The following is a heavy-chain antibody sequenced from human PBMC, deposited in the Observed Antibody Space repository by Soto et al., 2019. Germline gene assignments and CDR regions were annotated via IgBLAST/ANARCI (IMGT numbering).Heavy chain of an antibody. D-gene: IGHD3-3*01. Sequence: VKVSCKASGYTFTGYYMHWVRQAPGQGLEWMGWINPNSGGTNYAQKFQGRVTMTRDTSISTAYMELSRLRSDDTAVYYCARALTTVTIFGVVIIRGMDVWGQGNTVTVSS. V-gene: IGHV1-2*02. J-gene: IGHJ6*02. CDR2: INPNSGGT. CDR1: GYTFTGYY. CDR3: ARALTTVTIFGVVIIRGMDV.